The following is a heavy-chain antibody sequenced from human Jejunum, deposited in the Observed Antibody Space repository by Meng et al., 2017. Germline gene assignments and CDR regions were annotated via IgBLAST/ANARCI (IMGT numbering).Heavy chain of an antibody. D-gene: IGHD2-21*02. CDR1: EFSFSSYN. CDR3: ARSRGGDSFDY. V-gene: IGHV3-21*02. Sequence: VRRVGCGGGLVEPGGSLRLSWTGSEFSFSSYNMNWVRQAPGKGLEWVSSITFRSTYINSADSVKGRFTISRDNAKNSLYLQMNCLTAEDTAVYYCARSRGGDSFDYWGRGTLVTVSS. CDR2: ITFRSTYI. J-gene: IGHJ4*02.